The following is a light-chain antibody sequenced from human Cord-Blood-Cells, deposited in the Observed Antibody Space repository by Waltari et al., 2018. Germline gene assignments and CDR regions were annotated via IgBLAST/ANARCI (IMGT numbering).Light chain of an antibody. V-gene: IGKV4-1*01. CDR2: CAS. J-gene: IGKJ5*01. CDR1: QSVLYSSNNKNY. Sequence: DIVMTQSPDSLAVSLGERATLHCKSSQSVLYSSNNKNYLAWYQQKPGQPPKLLIYCASTRESGVPDRFSGSGSGTDFTLTISSLQAEDVAVYYCQQYYSTPITFGQWTRLEIK. CDR3: QQYYSTPIT.